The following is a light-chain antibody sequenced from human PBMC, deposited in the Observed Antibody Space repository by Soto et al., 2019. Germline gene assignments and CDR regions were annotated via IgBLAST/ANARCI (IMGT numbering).Light chain of an antibody. CDR3: QSYDSSLSGWV. Sequence: QAVVTQPPSVSGAPGQRVTISCTGSSSNIGAGYDVHWYQQLPGTAPKLLIYGNSNRPSGVPDRFSGSKSCTSASLAITGLQAEDEADYYCQSYDSSLSGWVFGGGTQLTVL. J-gene: IGLJ3*02. CDR2: GNS. CDR1: SSNIGAGYD. V-gene: IGLV1-40*01.